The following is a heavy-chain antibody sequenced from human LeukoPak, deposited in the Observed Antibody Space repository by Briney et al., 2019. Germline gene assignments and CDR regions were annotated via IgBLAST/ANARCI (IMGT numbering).Heavy chain of an antibody. CDR1: AFTFSSYL. CDR2: IDEDGTEK. V-gene: IGHV3-7*01. CDR3: ARAITAVDSY. D-gene: IGHD6-13*01. Sequence: GGSLRLSCAASAFTFSSYLMNWVRQAPGKGLEWVAGIDEDGTEKYYVESVKGRFTISRDNAKKSVYLQMNSLRADDTAVYYCARAITAVDSYWGQGNLVTVSS. J-gene: IGHJ4*02.